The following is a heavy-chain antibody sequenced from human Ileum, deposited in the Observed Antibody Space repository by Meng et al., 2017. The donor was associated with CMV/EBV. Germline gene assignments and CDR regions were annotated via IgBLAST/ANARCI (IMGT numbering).Heavy chain of an antibody. J-gene: IGHJ6*02. CDR1: GGSIGSYY. Sequence: GSLRLSCTVSGGSIGSYYWSWIRQPPGKGLEWIGYIYYSGSTNYNPSLKSRVTISVDTSKNQFSLKLSSVTAADTAVYYCARVHCSSTSCYNGMDVWGQGTTVTVSS. V-gene: IGHV4-59*01. D-gene: IGHD2-2*02. CDR2: IYYSGST. CDR3: ARVHCSSTSCYNGMDV.